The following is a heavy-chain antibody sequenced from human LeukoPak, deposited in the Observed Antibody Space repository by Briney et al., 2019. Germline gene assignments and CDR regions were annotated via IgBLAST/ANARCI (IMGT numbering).Heavy chain of an antibody. D-gene: IGHD3-3*01. CDR3: ARGYDFWSRYPHFDY. V-gene: IGHV1-18*01. CDR1: GYTFTRYG. CDR2: ISVYNGNT. Sequence: GASVKVSCKASGYTFTRYGVSWVGQAPGQGLEWVGWISVYNGNTNYEQKLQGRVTMTTDTPTNTAYMELRSLRSDDTAVYYCARGYDFWSRYPHFDYWGQGTLVTVSS. J-gene: IGHJ4*02.